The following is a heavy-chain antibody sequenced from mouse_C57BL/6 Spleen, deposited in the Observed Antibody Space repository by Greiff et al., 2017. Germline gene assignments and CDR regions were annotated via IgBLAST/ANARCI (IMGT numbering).Heavy chain of an antibody. Sequence: GKLVESGGGLVKPGGSLKLSCAASGFTFSSYAMSWVRQTPEKRLEWVATISDGGSYTYYPDNVKGRFTISRDNAKNNLYLQMSHLKSEDTAMYYCARDLYDPAFDYWGQGTTLTVSS. CDR3: ARDLYDPAFDY. D-gene: IGHD2-3*01. CDR1: GFTFSSYA. CDR2: ISDGGSYT. J-gene: IGHJ2*01. V-gene: IGHV5-4*01.